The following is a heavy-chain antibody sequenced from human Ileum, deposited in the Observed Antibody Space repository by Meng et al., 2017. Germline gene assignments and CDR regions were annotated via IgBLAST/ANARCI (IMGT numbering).Heavy chain of an antibody. CDR2: VYHSGST. D-gene: IGHD1-1*01. J-gene: IGHJ4*02. CDR1: GDSITNTNW. CDR3: ARGGLTLERRPLDY. V-gene: IGHV4-4*02. Sequence: QVQLQESGPGVVKPSGTLSLTCAVSGDSITNTNWWNWVRQPPGKGPEWIGEVYHSGSTNYNPSLQSRVTISIDKSKNQFSLNLTSVTVADTAVYYCARGGLTLERRPLDYWGQGTLVTVST.